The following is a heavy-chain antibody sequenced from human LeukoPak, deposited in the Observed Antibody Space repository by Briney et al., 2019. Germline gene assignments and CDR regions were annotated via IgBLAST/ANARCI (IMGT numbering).Heavy chain of an antibody. CDR2: IWYDGSNK. CDR1: GFTFSSYG. J-gene: IGHJ4*02. Sequence: GGSLRLSCAASGFTFSSYGVHWVRQAPGKGLEWVAVIWYDGSNKYYADSVKGRFTISRDNSKNTLSLQMNSLRAEDTAVYYCARVNLNSSSWFNFDYWGQGTLVTVSS. CDR3: ARVNLNSSSWFNFDY. D-gene: IGHD6-13*01. V-gene: IGHV3-33*08.